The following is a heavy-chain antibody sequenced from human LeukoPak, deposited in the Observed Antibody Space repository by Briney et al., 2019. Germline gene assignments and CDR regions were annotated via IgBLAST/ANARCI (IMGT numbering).Heavy chain of an antibody. J-gene: IGHJ5*02. D-gene: IGHD6-13*01. CDR3: ARVGIAAAAGNWFDP. CDR2: IYYSGST. V-gene: IGHV4-39*07. Sequence: SETLSLTCTVSGGSISSSSYYWGWIRQPPGKGLEWIGSIYYSGSTYYNPSLKSRVTISVDTSKNQFSLKLSSVTAADTAVYYCARVGIAAAAGNWFDPWGQGTLVTVSS. CDR1: GGSISSSSYY.